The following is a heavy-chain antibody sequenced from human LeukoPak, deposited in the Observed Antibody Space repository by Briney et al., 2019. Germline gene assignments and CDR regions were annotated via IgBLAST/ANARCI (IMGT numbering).Heavy chain of an antibody. D-gene: IGHD7-27*01. CDR2: IVVGSGNT. V-gene: IGHV1-58*01. Sequence: GASVKVSCKASGFTFTSSAVQWVRQARGQRLEWIGWIVVGSGNTNYAQKFQERVTITRDMSTSTAYMELSSLRSEGTAVYYCTRGPPNWGYDYWGQGTLVTVSS. CDR1: GFTFTSSA. CDR3: TRGPPNWGYDY. J-gene: IGHJ4*02.